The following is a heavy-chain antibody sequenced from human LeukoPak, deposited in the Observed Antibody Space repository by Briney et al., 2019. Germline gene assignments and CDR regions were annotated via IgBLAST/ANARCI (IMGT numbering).Heavy chain of an antibody. CDR3: AGVGSDFDY. V-gene: IGHV3-9*01. J-gene: IGHJ4*02. D-gene: IGHD3-3*01. CDR2: ISWNSIVI. Sequence: GGSLRLSCAASGFTFDDYAMHWVRQAPGKGLEWVSGISWNSIVIDYADSVKGRFTISRDNAKNSLYLQINSLRAEDTALYYCAGVGSDFDYWGQGTLVTVSS. CDR1: GFTFDDYA.